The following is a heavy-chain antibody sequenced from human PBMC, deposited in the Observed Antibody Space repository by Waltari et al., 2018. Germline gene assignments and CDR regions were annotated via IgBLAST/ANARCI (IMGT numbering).Heavy chain of an antibody. Sequence: EVQLVESGGGLIQPGGSLRLSCAVSGLTVSTTYMTWVRQTPGKGMEWVSTIYTGGSTYYAESVKGRFTISRDNSKNTLYLQMNSLRAEDTAVYFCARDGNSSFHFDYWGQGTLVTVSS. CDR3: ARDGNSSFHFDY. CDR2: IYTGGST. D-gene: IGHD1-26*01. CDR1: GLTVSTTY. J-gene: IGHJ4*02. V-gene: IGHV3-53*01.